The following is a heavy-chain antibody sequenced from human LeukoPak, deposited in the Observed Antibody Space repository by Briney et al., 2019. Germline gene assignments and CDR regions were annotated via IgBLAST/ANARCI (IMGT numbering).Heavy chain of an antibody. J-gene: IGHJ4*02. CDR2: ISSSSSYI. CDR1: RFTFSSYW. Sequence: GGSLRLSCAASRFTFSSYWMSWVRQAPGKGLEWVSSISSSSSYIYYADSVKGRFTISRDNAKNSLYLQMNSLRAEDTAVYYCARAEDYDYVWGTYYFDYWGQGTLVTVSS. CDR3: ARAEDYDYVWGTYYFDY. V-gene: IGHV3-21*01. D-gene: IGHD3-16*01.